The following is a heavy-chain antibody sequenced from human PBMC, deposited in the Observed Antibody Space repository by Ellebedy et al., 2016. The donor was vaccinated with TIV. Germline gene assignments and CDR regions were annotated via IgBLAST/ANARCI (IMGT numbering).Heavy chain of an antibody. D-gene: IGHD3-10*01. CDR3: ARALMVRGVDLDAFDI. J-gene: IGHJ3*02. V-gene: IGHV3-30*03. CDR2: ISYDGSNK. CDR1: GFTFSSYG. Sequence: GESLKISXAASGFTFSSYGMHWVRQAPGKGLEWVAVISYDGSNKYYADSVKGRFTISRDNSKNTLYLQMNSLRAEDTAVYYCARALMVRGVDLDAFDIWGQGTMVTVSS.